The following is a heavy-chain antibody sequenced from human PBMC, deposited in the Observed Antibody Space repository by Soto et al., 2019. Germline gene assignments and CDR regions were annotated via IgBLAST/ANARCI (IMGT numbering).Heavy chain of an antibody. CDR1: GYTFTIYG. J-gene: IGHJ5*02. V-gene: IGHV1-18*01. CDR2: ISAYNGNT. Sequence: ASVKVSWKASGYTFTIYGISCLRQAPGQGLEWMGWISAYNGNTDYAQKLQGRATMTTDTSTSTAYMELRSLRSDDTAVYYCAREGRAGYSYGYGWFDPWGQGTLVTVSS. D-gene: IGHD5-18*01. CDR3: AREGRAGYSYGYGWFDP.